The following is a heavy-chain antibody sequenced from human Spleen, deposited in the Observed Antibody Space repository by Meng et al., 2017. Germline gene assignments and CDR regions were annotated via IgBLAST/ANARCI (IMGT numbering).Heavy chain of an antibody. J-gene: IGHJ6*02. CDR2: VNHSGSI. CDR1: GGSISSSNW. V-gene: IGHV4-4*02. Sequence: GSLRLSCAVSGGSISSSNWWSWVRQSPGKGLEWIGEVNHSGSITYNPSLKSRVTISLDMSKNQFSLKVTSVTAADTAVYYCARGVCDGINCYPWYYYYGLDVWGQGNTVTVSS. D-gene: IGHD2-21*02. CDR3: ARGVCDGINCYPWYYYYGLDV.